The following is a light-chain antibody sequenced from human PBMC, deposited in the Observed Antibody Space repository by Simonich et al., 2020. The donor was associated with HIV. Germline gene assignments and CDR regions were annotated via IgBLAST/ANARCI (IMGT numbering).Light chain of an antibody. CDR2: GAS. V-gene: IGKV3-15*01. J-gene: IGKJ1*01. CDR3: QQCNNWPPT. Sequence: EIVLTQSPATLSLSPGERDTLSCRASQSVSSSYLAWYQKKPGQAPRLLIYGASARAIDIPARFSGSGSGTEFTLTISTMQSEDFAVYYCQQCNNWPPTFGQGTKVEIK. CDR1: QSVSSSY.